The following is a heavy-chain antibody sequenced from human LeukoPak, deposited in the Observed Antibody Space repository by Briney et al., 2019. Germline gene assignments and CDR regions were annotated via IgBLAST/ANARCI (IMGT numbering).Heavy chain of an antibody. CDR3: ARCRDYYDSSGYYYFYRYASYYGMDV. V-gene: IGHV1-18*03. D-gene: IGHD3-22*01. Sequence: ASVKVSCKASGYTFTSYGISWVRQAPGQGLEWMGWISAYNGNTNYAQKLQGRVTMTTDTSTSTAYMELRSLRSDDMAVYYCARCRDYYDSSGYYYFYRYASYYGMDVWGQGTTVTVSS. CDR2: ISAYNGNT. CDR1: GYTFTSYG. J-gene: IGHJ6*02.